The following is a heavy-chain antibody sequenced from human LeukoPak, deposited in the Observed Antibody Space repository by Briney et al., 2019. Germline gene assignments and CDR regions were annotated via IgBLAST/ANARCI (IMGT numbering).Heavy chain of an antibody. V-gene: IGHV1-18*04. CDR3: ARQAGGYSSGWYQFHFDY. J-gene: IGHJ4*02. CDR2: INTYSTNT. Sequence: ASVKVYCKASGYTFTSHGITWVRQAPGQGLWWMGWINTYSTNTNYAQKLQGRVTMTTDTSTSTAYMELRSLRSDDTAVYYCARQAGGYSSGWYQFHFDYWGQGTLVTVSS. D-gene: IGHD6-19*01. CDR1: GYTFTSHG.